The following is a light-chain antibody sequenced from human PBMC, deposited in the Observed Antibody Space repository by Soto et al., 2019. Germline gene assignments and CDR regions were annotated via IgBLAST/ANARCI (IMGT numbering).Light chain of an antibody. CDR3: QQYNKWPLT. V-gene: IGKV3D-15*01. Sequence: EIVMTQSPATLSVSPVERATLSCRASQSVNIYLAWYQQKPGQAPRLLIFGASSRATGIPARFSGSGSGTELTLSIGSLQSEDFAVYYCQQYNKWPLTFGQGTKVDIK. J-gene: IGKJ1*01. CDR1: QSVNIY. CDR2: GAS.